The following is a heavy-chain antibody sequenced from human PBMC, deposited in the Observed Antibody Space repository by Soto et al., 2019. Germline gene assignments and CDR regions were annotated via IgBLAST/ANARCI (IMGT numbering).Heavy chain of an antibody. CDR1: GGSISSYY. CDR3: ARREQWLDY. CDR2: IYYSGST. D-gene: IGHD6-19*01. J-gene: IGHJ4*02. V-gene: IGHV4-59*08. Sequence: QVQLQESGPGLVKPSETLSLTCTVSGGSISSYYWSWIRQPPGKGLEWIGYIYYSGSTNYNPSLKRRVTISVDTSKNQFSLKLSSVTAADTAVYYCARREQWLDYWGQGTLVTVSS.